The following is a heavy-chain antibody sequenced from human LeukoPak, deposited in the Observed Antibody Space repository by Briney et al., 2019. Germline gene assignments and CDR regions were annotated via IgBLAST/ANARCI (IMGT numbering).Heavy chain of an antibody. CDR2: IYSGGST. V-gene: IGHV3-66*01. CDR3: ARVLIAAAALDAFDI. Sequence: PGGSLRLSCAASGFTVSSNYMSWVRQAPGKGLEWVSVIYSGGSTYYADSVKGRFTISRDNSKNTLYLQMNSLRAEDTAVYYCARVLIAAAALDAFDIWGQGTMVTVSS. J-gene: IGHJ3*02. CDR1: GFTVSSNY. D-gene: IGHD6-13*01.